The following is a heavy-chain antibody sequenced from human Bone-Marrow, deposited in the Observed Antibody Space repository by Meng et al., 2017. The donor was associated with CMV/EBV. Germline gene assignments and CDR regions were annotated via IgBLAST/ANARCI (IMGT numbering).Heavy chain of an antibody. D-gene: IGHD6-13*01. Sequence: VSGAPMSGTDHYWAWIRHHPERGLEWIGYIHCTGSTLYNPSLRSRLTISIDTSKSQFTLNVTSVTAADTAVYYCVRELMAPAAIDFWGQGTLVTVSS. J-gene: IGHJ4*02. V-gene: IGHV4-31*02. CDR1: GAPMSGTDHY. CDR3: VRELMAPAAIDF. CDR2: IHCTGST.